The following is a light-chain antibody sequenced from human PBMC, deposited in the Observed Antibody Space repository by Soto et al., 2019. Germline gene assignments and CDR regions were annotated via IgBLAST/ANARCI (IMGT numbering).Light chain of an antibody. J-gene: IGLJ3*02. CDR3: ETWDSNSRV. V-gene: IGLV4-60*02. CDR1: SGHSNYI. CDR2: LEGRGSY. Sequence: QLVLTQSSSASASLGSSVKLTCTLSSGHSNYIIAWHQLQPGKAPRYLMKLEGRGSYDKGSGVPDRFSGSSSGADRYLTISNLQFEDEADYYCETWDSNSRVFGGGTKLTVL.